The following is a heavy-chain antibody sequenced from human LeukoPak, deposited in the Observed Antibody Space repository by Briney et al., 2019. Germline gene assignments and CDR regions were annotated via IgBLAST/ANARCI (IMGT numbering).Heavy chain of an antibody. CDR3: ARVGRLGDIDY. D-gene: IGHD3-10*01. J-gene: IGHJ4*02. CDR2: TYYRSKWYT. V-gene: IGHV6-1*01. CDR1: GDSVSINSAA. Sequence: SPTLSLTCAISGDSVSINSAAWHWIRQSPSRGLEWLGRTYYRSKWYTDYAVSVKSRITINPDTSKNQFSLQLNSVTAEDTAVYYCARVGRLGDIDYWGQGTLVTVSS.